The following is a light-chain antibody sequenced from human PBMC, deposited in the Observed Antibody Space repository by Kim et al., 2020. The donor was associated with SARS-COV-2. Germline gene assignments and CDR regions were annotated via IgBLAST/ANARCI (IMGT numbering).Light chain of an antibody. V-gene: IGLV1-51*01. CDR2: DNN. Sequence: GRKVPRSCSGSSPNIGNNYVSWYQQLPGTAPKLLIYDNNKRPSGIPDRFSGSKSGTSATLGITGLQTGDEADYYCGTWDSSLSAVVFGGGTQLTVL. CDR3: GTWDSSLSAVV. CDR1: SPNIGNNY. J-gene: IGLJ2*01.